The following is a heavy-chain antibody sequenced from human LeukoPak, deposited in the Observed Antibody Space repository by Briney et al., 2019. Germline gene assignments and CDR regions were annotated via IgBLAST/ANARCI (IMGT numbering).Heavy chain of an antibody. CDR3: ARSRIRAFDP. CDR2: IYGGGTT. V-gene: IGHV3-53*01. Sequence: GGSLRLSCAASGFTVSSSYMNWVRQAPGKGLEWVSLIYGGGTTNYIDSVKGRFTISRDNSKNRLYLQMNNLRADDTAVYYCARSRIRAFDPWGQGSLVIVSS. D-gene: IGHD3-3*02. CDR1: GFTVSSSY. J-gene: IGHJ5*02.